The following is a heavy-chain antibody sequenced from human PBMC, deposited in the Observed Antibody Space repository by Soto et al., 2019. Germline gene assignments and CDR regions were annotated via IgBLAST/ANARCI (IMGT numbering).Heavy chain of an antibody. Sequence: SETLSLTCTVSGGSISSYYRSWIRQPPGKGLEWIGYIYYSGSTNYNPSLKSRVTISVDTSKNQFSLKLSSVTAADTAVYYCARAGLLSSVWFDPWGQGTLVTVSS. J-gene: IGHJ5*02. CDR1: GGSISSYY. CDR2: IYYSGST. D-gene: IGHD2-15*01. V-gene: IGHV4-59*01. CDR3: ARAGLLSSVWFDP.